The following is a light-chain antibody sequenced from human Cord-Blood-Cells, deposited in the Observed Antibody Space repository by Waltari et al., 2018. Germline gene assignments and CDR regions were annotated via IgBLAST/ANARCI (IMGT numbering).Light chain of an antibody. CDR2: RNN. CDR3: AAWDDSLSGGV. V-gene: IGLV1-47*01. J-gene: IGLJ3*02. CDR1: SSNIGSNY. Sequence: QSVLPQPPSASGTPGQRVTISCSGSSSNIGSNYVYWYQQLPGTAPNLLIYRNNHPPSGVPVRFSGSKSGTSASLAISGLRSEDEADYYCAAWDDSLSGGVFGGGTKLTVL.